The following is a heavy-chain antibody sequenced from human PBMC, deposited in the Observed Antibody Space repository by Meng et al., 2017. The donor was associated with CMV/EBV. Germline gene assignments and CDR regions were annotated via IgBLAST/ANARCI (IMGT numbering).Heavy chain of an antibody. CDR2: ISAYNGNT. D-gene: IGHD1-7*01. CDR1: GYTFTSYG. J-gene: IGHJ4*02. CDR3: ARDRNWNYYEISANLDY. V-gene: IGHV1-18*01. Sequence: ASVKVSCKAPGYTFTSYGISWVRQAPGQGLEWMGWISAYNGNTNYAQKLQGRVTMTTDTSTSTAYMELRSLRSDDTAVYYCARDRNWNYYEISANLDYWGQGTLVTVSS.